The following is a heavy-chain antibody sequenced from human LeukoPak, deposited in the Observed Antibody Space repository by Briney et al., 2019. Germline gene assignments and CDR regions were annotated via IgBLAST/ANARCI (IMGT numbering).Heavy chain of an antibody. D-gene: IGHD5-12*01. J-gene: IGHJ4*02. CDR1: GFTFDDYA. CDR2: ISWNSGSI. CDR3: ARDPGYSSFDL. Sequence: PGRSLRLSCAASGFTFDDYAMHWVRQAPRKGLEWVSGISWNSGSIGYADSVKGRFTISRDNAKKSLYLEISRLRADDTAVYYCARDPGYSSFDLWGQGTQVTVSS. V-gene: IGHV3-9*01.